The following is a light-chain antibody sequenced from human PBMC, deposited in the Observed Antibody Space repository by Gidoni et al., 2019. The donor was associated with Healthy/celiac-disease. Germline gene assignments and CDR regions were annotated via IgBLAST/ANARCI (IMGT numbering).Light chain of an antibody. V-gene: IGLV1-44*01. CDR2: SNN. Sequence: QHVLTQPPSASGTPGQRVTIACSGSSSNIVSKTVTWYQQLPGTAPKLLIYSNNQRPSGVPDRFSGSKSGTSASLAISGLQSEDEADYYCAAWDDSLNGHVVFGGGTKLTVL. CDR1: SSNIVSKT. J-gene: IGLJ2*01. CDR3: AAWDDSLNGHVV.